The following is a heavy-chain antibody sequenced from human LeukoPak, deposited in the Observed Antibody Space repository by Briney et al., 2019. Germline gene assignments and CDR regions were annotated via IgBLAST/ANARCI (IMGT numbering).Heavy chain of an antibody. J-gene: IGHJ4*02. CDR2: ISAYNGNT. D-gene: IGHD6-19*01. Sequence: ASVKVSCKASGYTFTSYGISWVRQAPGQGLEWMGWISAYNGNTNYAQKFHDRVTMTTDTSTSTGYMELGSLTSADTAVYYCARDMKYSSGRPDHWGQGTLVTVSS. CDR1: GYTFTSYG. V-gene: IGHV1-18*01. CDR3: ARDMKYSSGRPDH.